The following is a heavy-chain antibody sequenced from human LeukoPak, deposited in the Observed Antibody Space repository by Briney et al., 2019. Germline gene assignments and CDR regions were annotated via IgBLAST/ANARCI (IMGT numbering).Heavy chain of an antibody. D-gene: IGHD3-22*01. CDR3: ARDSSGYYYYFDY. V-gene: IGHV1-3*01. CDR2: INAGNGNT. Sequence: ASVKVSCKASGYTFTSYAMHWVRQAPGQRLEWMGWINAGNGNTKYSQKFRGRVTITRDTSASTAYMELSSLRSEDTAVYYCARDSSGYYYYFDYWGQGTLVTVSS. CDR1: GYTFTSYA. J-gene: IGHJ4*02.